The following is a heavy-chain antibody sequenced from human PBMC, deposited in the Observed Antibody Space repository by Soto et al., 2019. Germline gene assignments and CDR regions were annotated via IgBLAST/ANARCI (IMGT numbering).Heavy chain of an antibody. CDR2: ISSSSSNI. CDR3: ARNDNSQDALGY. CDR1: GFTFSSNS. J-gene: IGHJ4*02. V-gene: IGHV3-48*01. Sequence: SPRLSCAASGFTFSSNSMNWVRPAPGKGLEWVSYISSSSSNIYYADSVKGRFTISRDNAKNSLYLQMNSLRAEDTAVYYCARNDNSQDALGYWGQGTLVTVSS. D-gene: IGHD1-1*01.